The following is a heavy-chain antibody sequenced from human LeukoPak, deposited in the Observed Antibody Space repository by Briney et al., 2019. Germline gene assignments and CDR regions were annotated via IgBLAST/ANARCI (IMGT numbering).Heavy chain of an antibody. J-gene: IGHJ4*02. CDR1: GFTFSSYG. D-gene: IGHD5-24*01. CDR2: IWYDGSNK. Sequence: GGSLRLSCAASGFTFSSYGMHWVRQAPGKGLEWVAVIWYDGSNKYYADSVKGRFTISRDNSKNTLYLQMNSLRAEDTAVYYCAREGRAPDKLPSLPGYFDYWGQGTLVTVSS. CDR3: AREGRAPDKLPSLPGYFDY. V-gene: IGHV3-33*01.